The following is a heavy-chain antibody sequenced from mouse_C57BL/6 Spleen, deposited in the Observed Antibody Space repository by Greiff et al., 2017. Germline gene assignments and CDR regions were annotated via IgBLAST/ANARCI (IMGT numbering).Heavy chain of an antibody. V-gene: IGHV1-15*01. CDR3: ARSGYYGSSWRYFDV. CDR1: GYTFTDYE. D-gene: IGHD1-1*01. J-gene: IGHJ1*03. CDR2: IDPETGGT. Sequence: VQLQQSGAELVRPGASVTLSCKASGYTFTDYEMHWVKQTPVHGLEWIGAIDPETGGTAYNQKFKGKAILTADKSSSTAYMELRSLTSEDSAVYYCARSGYYGSSWRYFDVWGTGTTVTVAS.